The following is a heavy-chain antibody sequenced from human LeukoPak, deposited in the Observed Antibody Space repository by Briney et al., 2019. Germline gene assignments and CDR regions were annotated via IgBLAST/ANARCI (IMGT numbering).Heavy chain of an antibody. CDR1: GFTVSNYW. Sequence: GGSLRLSCAAAGFTVSNYWMHWVRHAPGKGLVWVSRINSDESDTNYADSVKGRFTISRDNARNTVYLQMNSLRAEDTAVYYCARGWVPSDITLKWGQGTMVTVSS. J-gene: IGHJ3*01. CDR3: ARGWVPSDITLK. CDR2: INSDESDT. V-gene: IGHV3-74*01. D-gene: IGHD3-22*01.